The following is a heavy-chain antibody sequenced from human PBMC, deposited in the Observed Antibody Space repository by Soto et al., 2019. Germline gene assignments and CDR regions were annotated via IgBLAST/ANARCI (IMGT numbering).Heavy chain of an antibody. CDR1: GYSISSGYY. J-gene: IGHJ5*02. Sequence: TLSLTCAVSGYSISSGYYWGWIRQPPGKGLEWIGSIYHSGSTYYNPSLKSRVTISVDTSKNQSSLKLSSVTAADTAVYYCARGTTERYNWFDPWGQGTLVTVSS. V-gene: IGHV4-38-2*01. CDR2: IYHSGST. D-gene: IGHD1-1*01. CDR3: ARGTTERYNWFDP.